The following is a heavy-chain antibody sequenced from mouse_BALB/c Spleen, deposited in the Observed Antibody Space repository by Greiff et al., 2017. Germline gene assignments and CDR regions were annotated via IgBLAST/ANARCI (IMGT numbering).Heavy chain of an antibody. Sequence: EVKLMESGGGLVQPGGSRKLSCAASGFTFSSFGMHWVRQAPEKGLEWVAYISSGSSTIYYADTVKGRFTISRDNPKNTLFLQMTSLRSEDTAMYYCAREDGNSYAMDYWGQGTSVTVSS. CDR3: AREDGNSYAMDY. CDR1: GFTFSSFG. V-gene: IGHV5-17*02. J-gene: IGHJ4*01. D-gene: IGHD2-1*01. CDR2: ISSGSSTI.